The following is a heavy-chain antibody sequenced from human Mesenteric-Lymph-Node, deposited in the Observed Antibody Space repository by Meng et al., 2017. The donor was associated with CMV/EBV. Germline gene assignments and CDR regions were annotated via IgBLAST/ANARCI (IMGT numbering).Heavy chain of an antibody. D-gene: IGHD6-13*01. CDR3: AKTLRYTSTKYYFEY. CDR2: LSGSGDST. Sequence: GESLKISCAASGFTFSSYAMTWVRQAPGKGLEWVSSLSGSGDSTYYADSVKGRFTISRDNSKDTLYLQMNSLRAEDAAVYYCAKTLRYTSTKYYFEYWGQGTLVTVSS. CDR1: GFTFSSYA. V-gene: IGHV3-23*01. J-gene: IGHJ4*02.